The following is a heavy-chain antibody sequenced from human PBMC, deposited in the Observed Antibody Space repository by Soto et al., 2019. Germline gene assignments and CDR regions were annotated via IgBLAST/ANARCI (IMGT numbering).Heavy chain of an antibody. CDR3: ASSRLVYFDY. CDR1: SGSISSSNW. Sequence: QVQLQESGPGLVKPSGTLFLTCAVSSGSISSSNWWSWVRQPPGKGLEWIGEIYHSGSTNYHPSLKSRVTTSEDKSKHQFSLKLSSVSAADTAVYYCASSRLVYFDYWGQGTLVTVSS. D-gene: IGHD6-19*01. J-gene: IGHJ4*02. CDR2: IYHSGST. V-gene: IGHV4-4*02.